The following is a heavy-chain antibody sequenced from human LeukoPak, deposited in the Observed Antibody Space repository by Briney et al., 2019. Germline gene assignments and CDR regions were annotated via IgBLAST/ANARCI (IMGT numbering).Heavy chain of an antibody. J-gene: IGHJ4*03. CDR2: IYSTGET. V-gene: IGHV4-59*01. CDR3: ARGSRVYDRSGFHTWHNY. D-gene: IGHD3-22*01. Sequence: PSETLSLTCTVSGASINNYYWSWVRQPPLKGLEWIGYIYSTGETSYNPYLEGRVSSSMDTSKNHFSLEITSVTAADTAVYYCARGSRVYDRSGFHTWHNYWGHGTLVTVSS. CDR1: GASINNYY.